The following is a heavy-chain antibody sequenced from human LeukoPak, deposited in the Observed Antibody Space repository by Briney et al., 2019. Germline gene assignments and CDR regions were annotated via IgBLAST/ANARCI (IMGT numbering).Heavy chain of an antibody. J-gene: IGHJ4*02. Sequence: ASVKVSCKASGYTFTGYYMHWVRQAPGQGLEWMGWINPNSGGTNYAQKFQGRVTMTRDTSISTAYMGLSRLRSDDTAAYYCARAYYDSSGYYSEGDYWGQGTLVTVSS. V-gene: IGHV1-2*02. CDR2: INPNSGGT. CDR1: GYTFTGYY. CDR3: ARAYYDSSGYYSEGDY. D-gene: IGHD3-22*01.